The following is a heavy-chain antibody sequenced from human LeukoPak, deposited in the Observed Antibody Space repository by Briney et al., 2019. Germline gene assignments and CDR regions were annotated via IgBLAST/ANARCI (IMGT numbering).Heavy chain of an antibody. J-gene: IGHJ4*02. CDR1: GCTFSNDW. CDR3: TTDGPADGSYRDY. Sequence: GGALRLTCAGSGCTFSNDWRSGVGQARGRGGEGVGPIKSKTDGATTDYAAPVNGRFTISSDASNNTLYLQMNSLNTEDTAVYYCTTDGPADGSYRDYWGPGTLVTVSS. D-gene: IGHD1-26*01. CDR2: IKSKTDGATT. V-gene: IGHV3-15*01.